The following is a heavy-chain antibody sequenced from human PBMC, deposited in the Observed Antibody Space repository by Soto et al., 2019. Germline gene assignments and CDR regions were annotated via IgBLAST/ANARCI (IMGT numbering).Heavy chain of an antibody. CDR2: MWFDGSKQ. J-gene: IGHJ4*02. CDR1: GFSFSRYG. D-gene: IGHD4-17*01. V-gene: IGHV3-33*01. CDR3: ARDPGVTNYYFDY. Sequence: QVQLVESGGGVVQPGRSLRLSCVTSGFSFSRYGFHWVRQAPGKGLVWVAVMWFDGSKQYYVDSVKGRFTISRDNSKNTLYLQMNSLRADDTAVYYCARDPGVTNYYFDYWGQGALVTVSS.